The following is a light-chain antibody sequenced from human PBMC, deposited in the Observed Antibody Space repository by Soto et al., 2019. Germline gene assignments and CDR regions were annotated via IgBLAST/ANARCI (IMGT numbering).Light chain of an antibody. CDR2: GAS. CDR3: QQYSSSPPEFT. J-gene: IGKJ3*01. V-gene: IGKV3-20*01. CDR1: QSISSSY. Sequence: EIVLTQSPGTLSLSPGERATLSCRASQSISSSYLAWYQQRPDQAPRLLIFGASYRATGIPDRFSGSGSGRDFSLTISRLEPEDFAVYYCQQYSSSPPEFTFGPGTRVDSK.